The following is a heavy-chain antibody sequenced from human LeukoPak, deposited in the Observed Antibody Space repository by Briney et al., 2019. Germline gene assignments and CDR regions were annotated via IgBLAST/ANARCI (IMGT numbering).Heavy chain of an antibody. CDR2: INPSGGST. Sequence: ASVKVSCKASGYTFTSYYMHWVRQAPGQGLEWMGIINPSGGSTSYAQKFQGRVTMTRDTSTSTVYMELSSLRSEDTALYYCARAADILTGYYKGLYYYGMDVWGQGTTVTVSS. CDR3: ARAADILTGYYKGLYYYGMDV. J-gene: IGHJ6*02. D-gene: IGHD3-9*01. V-gene: IGHV1-46*01. CDR1: GYTFTSYY.